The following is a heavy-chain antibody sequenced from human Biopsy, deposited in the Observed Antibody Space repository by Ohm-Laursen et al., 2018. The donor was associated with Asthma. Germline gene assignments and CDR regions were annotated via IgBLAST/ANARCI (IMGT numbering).Heavy chain of an antibody. CDR1: GGTFSNFA. CDR2: TMTVFGTK. CDR3: ARCQVGYSSGWSLLLKKIYYSGMDV. Sequence: SSVKVSCKAPGGTFSNFAISWVRKAPGQGLEWLGGTMTVFGTKNYAKKFQGRVTITEDESTSTAYMEVTSLRSEDTAIYYCARCQVGYSSGWSLLLKKIYYSGMDVWGQGTAVTVSS. D-gene: IGHD6-19*01. V-gene: IGHV1-69*01. J-gene: IGHJ6*02.